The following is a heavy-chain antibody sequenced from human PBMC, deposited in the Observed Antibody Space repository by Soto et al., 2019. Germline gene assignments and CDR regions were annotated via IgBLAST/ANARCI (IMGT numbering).Heavy chain of an antibody. V-gene: IGHV4-59*01. Sequence: SETLSLTCSVSAGSISRYYWGWVRQLPGERLEWIAYVSYSVGASYNPSLKSRVTISLDTSKSQIALRLMSVTAADTAMYYCVAYLEPRDMESFDYWGHGALVTVSS. J-gene: IGHJ4*01. D-gene: IGHD2-15*01. CDR3: VAYLEPRDMESFDY. CDR2: VSYSVGA. CDR1: AGSISRYY.